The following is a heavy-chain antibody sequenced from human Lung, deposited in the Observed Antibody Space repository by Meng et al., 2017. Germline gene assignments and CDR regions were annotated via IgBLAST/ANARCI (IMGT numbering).Heavy chain of an antibody. CDR2: IYSGGST. CDR1: GCAVSSNY. V-gene: IGHV3-53*04. Sequence: GESLKISCVVSGCAVSSNYMSWVRQAPGKGLEWVSVIYSGGSTYYADSVKGRFTISRHNSQNTLYLQMNSLRAEDTAAYYCAAGYYYLQYWGQGTLVTVSS. CDR3: AAGYYYLQY. D-gene: IGHD2/OR15-2a*01. J-gene: IGHJ4*02.